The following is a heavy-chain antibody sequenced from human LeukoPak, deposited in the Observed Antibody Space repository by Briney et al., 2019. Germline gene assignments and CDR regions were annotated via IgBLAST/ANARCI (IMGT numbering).Heavy chain of an antibody. CDR2: IYYSGST. CDR3: ARHSRLGAVAARPAPFYFDY. Sequence: SETLSLTCTVSGGSISSYYWSWIRQPPGKGLEWIGYIYYSGSTNYNPSLKSRVTISVDTSKNQFSLKLSSVTAADTAVYYCARHSRLGAVAARPAPFYFDYWGQGTLVTVSS. CDR1: GGSISSYY. D-gene: IGHD6-6*01. V-gene: IGHV4-59*01. J-gene: IGHJ4*02.